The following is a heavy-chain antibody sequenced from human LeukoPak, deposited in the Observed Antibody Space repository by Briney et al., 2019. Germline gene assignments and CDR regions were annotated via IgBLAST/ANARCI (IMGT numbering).Heavy chain of an antibody. CDR1: GFTFNKYW. CDR3: ARGASSGRYVSGEY. V-gene: IGHV3-74*01. CDR2: ISFDAATT. J-gene: IGHJ4*02. Sequence: GGSLRLSRAASGFTFNKYWVHWVRQAPAKGLVWVSRISFDAATTSYADSVKGRFPISRDNVKNTVSLQMNSLSAEDTGIYYCARGASSGRYVSGEYWGQGPLVTLPA. D-gene: IGHD6-19*01.